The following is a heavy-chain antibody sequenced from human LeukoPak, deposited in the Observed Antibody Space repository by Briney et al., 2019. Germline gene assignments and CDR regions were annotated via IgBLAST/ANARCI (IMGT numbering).Heavy chain of an antibody. D-gene: IGHD2-15*01. CDR1: GGSISKSPYY. CDR2: IYNSGNT. J-gene: IGHJ6*02. V-gene: IGHV4-39*02. Sequence: SETLSLTCSVSGGSISKSPYYWAWIRQTPGKGLEWIANIYNSGNTYYNLSLKSRVTISVDTSKNHFSLKLNSVTAADTAVYYCARSGPYCSGGSCYAYAMDVWGQGTTATVSS. CDR3: ARSGPYCSGGSCYAYAMDV.